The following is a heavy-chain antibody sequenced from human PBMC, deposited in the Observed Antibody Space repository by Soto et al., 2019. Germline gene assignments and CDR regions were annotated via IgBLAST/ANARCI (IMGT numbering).Heavy chain of an antibody. CDR3: ARRGAVAGLHY. CDR1: GFTFSSYW. D-gene: IGHD6-19*01. CDR2: INSDGSST. V-gene: IGHV3-74*01. J-gene: IGHJ4*02. Sequence: VQLVESGGGLVQPGGSLRVSCAASGFTFSSYWMHWVRKAPGKGLVWVSRINSDGSSTSYADSVKGRFTISRDNAKNTLYLQMNSLRAEDTAIYYCARRGAVAGLHYGGQGTLVTVSS.